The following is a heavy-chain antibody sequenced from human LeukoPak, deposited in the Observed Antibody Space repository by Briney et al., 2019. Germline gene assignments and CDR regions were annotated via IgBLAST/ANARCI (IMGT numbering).Heavy chain of an antibody. Sequence: PSETLSLTCTVSGGSISSSSYYWGWIRQPPGKGLEWIGSIYYSGSTYYNPSLKSRVTISVDTSKNQFSLKLSSVTAADTAVYYCARPRKYSSSSGAFDIWGQGTMVTVSS. CDR1: GGSISSSSYY. V-gene: IGHV4-39*01. D-gene: IGHD6-6*01. CDR3: ARPRKYSSSSGAFDI. J-gene: IGHJ3*02. CDR2: IYYSGST.